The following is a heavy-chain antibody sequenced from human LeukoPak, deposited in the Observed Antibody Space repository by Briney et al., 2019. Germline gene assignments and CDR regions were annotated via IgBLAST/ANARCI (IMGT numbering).Heavy chain of an antibody. CDR1: GFTVSSNY. CDR2: IYSGGST. D-gene: IGHD6-19*01. V-gene: IGHV3-53*01. CDR3: ARGSVAGLYFDY. J-gene: IGHJ4*02. Sequence: GGSLRLSCAASGFTVSSNYMSWVRQAPGKGLEWVSVIYSGGSTYYADSVKGRFTISRDNSKNTLYLQMNGLRAEDTAVYYCARGSVAGLYFDYWGQGTLVTVSS.